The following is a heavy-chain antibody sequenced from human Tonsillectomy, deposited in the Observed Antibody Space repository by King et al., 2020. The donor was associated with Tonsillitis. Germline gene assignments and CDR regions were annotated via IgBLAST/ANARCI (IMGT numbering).Heavy chain of an antibody. Sequence: VQLVESGGGVVQPGRSLRLSCTSSGFAFRSYGMHWVRQAPGKGLEWVAVISYDGVRQNYADSVQGRFTISRDNSKNTLYRQMNSLRAEDTAVYYCARERLYSSNWGIDYWGQGALVTVSS. J-gene: IGHJ4*02. CDR2: ISYDGVRQ. V-gene: IGHV3-33*01. CDR3: ARERLYSSNWGIDY. CDR1: GFAFRSYG. D-gene: IGHD6-13*01.